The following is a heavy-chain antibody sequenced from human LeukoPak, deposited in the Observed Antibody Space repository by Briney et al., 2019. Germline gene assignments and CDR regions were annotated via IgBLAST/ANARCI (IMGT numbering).Heavy chain of an antibody. J-gene: IGHJ4*02. CDR3: ARADLIRGVIIVDH. V-gene: IGHV4-59*01. CDR1: GGSISSYY. D-gene: IGHD3-10*01. CDR2: KYYSGST. Sequence: SETLSLTCIVSGGSISSYYWSWIRQPPGKGLEWIGYKYYSGSTNYNPSLKSRVTISEETSKSQISLKLSSVTAADTAVYYCARADLIRGVIIVDHWGQGTLVTVSS.